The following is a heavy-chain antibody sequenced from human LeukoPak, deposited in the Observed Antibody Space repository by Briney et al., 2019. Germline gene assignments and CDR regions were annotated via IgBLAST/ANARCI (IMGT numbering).Heavy chain of an antibody. D-gene: IGHD3-22*01. V-gene: IGHV4-39*07. Sequence: PSETLSLTCTVSGGSISSSSYYWGWIRQPPGKGLEWIGSIYYSGSTYYNPSLKSRVTISVDASKNQFSLKLSSVTAADTAVYYCARISYYYDSSGYYSRRFVGRPMDVWGKGTTVTISS. J-gene: IGHJ6*03. CDR2: IYYSGST. CDR3: ARISYYYDSSGYYSRRFVGRPMDV. CDR1: GGSISSSSYY.